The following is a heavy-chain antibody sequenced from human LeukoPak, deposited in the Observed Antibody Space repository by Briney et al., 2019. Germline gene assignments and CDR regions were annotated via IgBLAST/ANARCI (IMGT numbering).Heavy chain of an antibody. Sequence: SETLSLTCSVSGGSISSSSYYWGWIRQPPGKGLEWIGTIYYGGSTYYNPSLKSRVTISVDTSKNQFSLKLTSVTAADTAVCYCARHGTEQYYYYYGMDVWGQGTTVTVSS. V-gene: IGHV4-39*01. CDR2: IYYGGST. J-gene: IGHJ6*02. D-gene: IGHD1/OR15-1a*01. CDR3: ARHGTEQYYYYYGMDV. CDR1: GGSISSSSYY.